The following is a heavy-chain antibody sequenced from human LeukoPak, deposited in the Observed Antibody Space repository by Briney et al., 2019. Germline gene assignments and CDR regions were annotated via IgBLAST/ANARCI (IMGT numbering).Heavy chain of an antibody. J-gene: IGHJ5*02. CDR3: ARDRGRRAPDNWFDP. V-gene: IGHV4-61*02. Sequence: SETLSLTCTVSGDSINSGSYYWSWIRQPAGKGLEWIGRIYASGTTNYSPSLKSRVTISVDTSKNQFSLKLSSVTAADTAVYYCARDRGRRAPDNWFDPWGQGTLVTVSS. CDR2: IYASGTT. D-gene: IGHD3-10*01. CDR1: GDSINSGSYY.